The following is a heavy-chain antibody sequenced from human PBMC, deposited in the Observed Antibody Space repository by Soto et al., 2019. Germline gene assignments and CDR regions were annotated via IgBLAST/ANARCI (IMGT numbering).Heavy chain of an antibody. D-gene: IGHD3-3*01. Sequence: APVKVSCKASGYTFTSYYMHWVRQAPGEGLEWMGIINPSGGSTSYAQKFQGRVTMTRDTSTSTVYMELSSLRSEDTAVYYCARGGLAIFGVVYYYGMDVWGQGTTVTVSS. J-gene: IGHJ6*02. CDR1: GYTFTSYY. CDR3: ARGGLAIFGVVYYYGMDV. V-gene: IGHV1-46*01. CDR2: INPSGGST.